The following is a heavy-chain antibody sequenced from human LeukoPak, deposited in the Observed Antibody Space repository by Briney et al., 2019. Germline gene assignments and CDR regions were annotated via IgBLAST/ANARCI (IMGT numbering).Heavy chain of an antibody. D-gene: IGHD1-26*01. Sequence: PSETLSLTCTVSGGSISSGGYYWSWIRQHPGKGLEWIGYIYYSGSTYYNPSLKSRVTISVDTSKNQFSLKLSSVTAADTAVYYCARSTDGCGSYCFFDYWGQGTLVTVSS. CDR2: IYYSGST. V-gene: IGHV4-31*03. CDR3: ARSTDGCGSYCFFDY. CDR1: GGSISSGGYY. J-gene: IGHJ4*02.